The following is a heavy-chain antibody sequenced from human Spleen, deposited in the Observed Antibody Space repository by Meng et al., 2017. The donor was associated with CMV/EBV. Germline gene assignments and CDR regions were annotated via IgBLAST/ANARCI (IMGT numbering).Heavy chain of an antibody. J-gene: IGHJ4*02. D-gene: IGHD3-3*01. CDR2: INPNSGGT. V-gene: IGHV1-2*02. CDR3: AREFLEWLFYCDY. CDR1: GYTFTGYY. Sequence: CKASGYTFTGYYMHWVRQAPGQGPEWMGWINPNSGGTNYAQKFQGRVTVTRDTSISTAYMELSRLRSDDTAVYYCAREFLEWLFYCDYWGQGTLVTVSS.